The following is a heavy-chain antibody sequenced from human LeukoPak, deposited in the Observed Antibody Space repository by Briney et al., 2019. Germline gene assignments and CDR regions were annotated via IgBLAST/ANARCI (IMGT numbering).Heavy chain of an antibody. CDR1: GGSISTYY. CDR2: THHTGDT. V-gene: IGHV4-4*09. D-gene: IGHD3-16*01. Sequence: PSETLSLTCTVSGGSISTYYWTWIRQPPGKGLEWIAYTHHTGDTNYNPSLKSRVSISLDTSKNQYSLKLHSVTAADTAVYYCARRGGVTWGQGTLVTVSS. CDR3: ARRGGVT. J-gene: IGHJ5*02.